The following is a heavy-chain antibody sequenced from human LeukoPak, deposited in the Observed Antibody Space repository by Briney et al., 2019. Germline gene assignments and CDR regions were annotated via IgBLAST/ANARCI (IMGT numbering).Heavy chain of an antibody. CDR3: ARVNYDGSGYNFDY. D-gene: IGHD3-22*01. CDR2: IYYSGST. J-gene: IGHJ4*02. CDR1: GDSISSYY. Sequence: TSEALSLTCTVSGDSISSYYWSWIRQPPGKGLEWIGYIYYSGSTNYNPSLKSRVTISVDTSKNQFSLKLSSVTAADTAVYYCARVNYDGSGYNFDYWGQGTLVTVSS. V-gene: IGHV4-59*01.